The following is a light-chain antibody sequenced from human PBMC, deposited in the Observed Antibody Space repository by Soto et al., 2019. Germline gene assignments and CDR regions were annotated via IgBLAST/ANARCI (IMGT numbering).Light chain of an antibody. CDR2: DAF. Sequence: EVVLTQSPATLSLSPGERATLSCRASQSVKNYLAWYQQKPGQAPRLLIYDAFNRATGIPARFSGSGSGTDFTLTISSLEPEDFAVYYCQQRGNWPLTFGPGTKVDIK. V-gene: IGKV3-11*01. CDR1: QSVKNY. J-gene: IGKJ3*01. CDR3: QQRGNWPLT.